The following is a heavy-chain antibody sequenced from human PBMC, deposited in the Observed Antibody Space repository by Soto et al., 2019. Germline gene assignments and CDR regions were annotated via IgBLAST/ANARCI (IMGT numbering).Heavy chain of an antibody. J-gene: IGHJ5*01. CDR1: GDSVTSGDYY. V-gene: IGHV4-61*08. D-gene: IGHD5-18*01. Sequence: SETLSLTCTVSGDSVTSGDYYWSWIRQPPGKGLEWIGYIYYSGNTNYSPSLKSRVAISLDTSHNQFSLKLSSVTAADTAVYFCARTPVDTYMTYWFDPWGQGTLVTVSS. CDR2: IYYSGNT. CDR3: ARTPVDTYMTYWFDP.